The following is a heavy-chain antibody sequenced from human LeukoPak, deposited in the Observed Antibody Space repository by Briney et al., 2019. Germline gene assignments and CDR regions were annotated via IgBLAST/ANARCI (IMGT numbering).Heavy chain of an antibody. D-gene: IGHD6-19*01. V-gene: IGHV3-11*01. CDR1: GFTFSDYY. J-gene: IGHJ4*02. CDR2: ITSNGNSV. CDR3: ARIVAVASLYYFDN. Sequence: GGSLRLSCAASGFTFSDYYMGWLRQAPGKRLEWISYITSNGNSVYYAASVKGRFTISRDSFKNTLYLQMNSLRGEDTALYYCARIVAVASLYYFDNWGQGTLVTVSS.